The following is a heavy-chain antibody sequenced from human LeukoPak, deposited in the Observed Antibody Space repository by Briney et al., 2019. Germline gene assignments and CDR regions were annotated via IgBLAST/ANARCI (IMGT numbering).Heavy chain of an antibody. D-gene: IGHD4-23*01. CDR1: GGSISSISSNNYH. CDR2: IYYSGST. V-gene: IGHV4-39*02. J-gene: IGHJ4*02. CDR3: AREMGVVTAHGIDV. Sequence: SETLSLTCIVSGGSISSISSNNYHWGWIRQPPGKGLEWIGSIYYSGSTYYNPSLKSRVTISVDTSKNQFSLKLSSVTAADTALYYCAREMGVVTAHGIDVWGQGTLVTVSS.